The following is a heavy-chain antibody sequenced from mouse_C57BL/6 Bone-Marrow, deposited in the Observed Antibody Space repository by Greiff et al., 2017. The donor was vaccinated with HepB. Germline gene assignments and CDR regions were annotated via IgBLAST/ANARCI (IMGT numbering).Heavy chain of an antibody. CDR2: INPNNGGT. CDR1: GYTFTDYN. D-gene: IGHD2-4*01. CDR3: ARVIYYDYDGLFAY. V-gene: IGHV1-22*01. J-gene: IGHJ3*01. Sequence: VQLQQSGPELVKPGASVKMSCKASGYTFTDYNMHWVKQSHGKSLEWIGYINPNNGGTSYNQKFKGKATLTVNKSSSTAYMELRSLTSEDSAVYCCARVIYYDYDGLFAYWGQGTLVTVSA.